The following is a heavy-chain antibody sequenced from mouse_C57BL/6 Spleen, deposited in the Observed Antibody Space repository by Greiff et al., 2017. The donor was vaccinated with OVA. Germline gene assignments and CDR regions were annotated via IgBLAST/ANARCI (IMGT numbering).Heavy chain of an antibody. CDR2: LYPGDGDT. CDR3: ARWTTFDH. V-gene: IGHV1-82*01. D-gene: IGHD2-13*01. Sequence: QVQLQQSGPELVKPGASVKISCKASGYAFSSSWMNWVKQRPGKGLEWIGRLYPGDGDTNYNGKFKGKATLTADKSSSTAYMQLSSLTSEDSAVYFCARWTTFDHRGQGTTLTVSS. J-gene: IGHJ2*01. CDR1: GYAFSSSW.